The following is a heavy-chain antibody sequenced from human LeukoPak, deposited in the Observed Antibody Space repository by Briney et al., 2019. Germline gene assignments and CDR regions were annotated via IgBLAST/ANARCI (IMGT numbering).Heavy chain of an antibody. CDR1: GGTFSSYD. CDR2: IIPILGIA. J-gene: IGHJ4*02. D-gene: IGHD2-21*02. V-gene: IGHV1-69*04. CDR3: ATGRVVVTSPAVGPRFDY. Sequence: ASVKVSCKASGGTFSSYDISWVRQAPGQGLEWMGRIIPILGIANYAQKFQGRVTITADKSTSTAYMELSSLRSEDTAVYYCATGRVVVTSPAVGPRFDYWGQGTLVTVSP.